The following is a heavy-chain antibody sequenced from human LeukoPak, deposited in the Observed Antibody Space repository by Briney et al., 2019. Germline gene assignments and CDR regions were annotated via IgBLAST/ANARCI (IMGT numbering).Heavy chain of an antibody. CDR2: IIPILGIA. CDR3: ARDPAYCGGDCPGVGY. D-gene: IGHD2-21*02. CDR1: GGTFSSYA. Sequence: SVKVSCKASGGTFSSYAISWVRQAPGQGLEWMGRIIPILGIANYAQKFQGRVTITADKSTSTAYMELSSLRSEDTAVYYCARDPAYCGGDCPGVGYWGQGTLVTVSS. V-gene: IGHV1-69*04. J-gene: IGHJ4*02.